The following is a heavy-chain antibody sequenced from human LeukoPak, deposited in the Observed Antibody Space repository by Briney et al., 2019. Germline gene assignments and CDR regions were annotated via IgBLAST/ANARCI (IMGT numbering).Heavy chain of an antibody. V-gene: IGHV3-21*01. Sequence: GGSLRLSCAASGFTFSSYSMNWVRQAPGKGLEWVSSISSSSSYIYYADSVKGRFTISRDNAKNSLYLQMNSLRAEDTAVYYCARGGTSGWYRFDYWGQGTLVTVSS. CDR3: ARGGTSGWYRFDY. CDR1: GFTFSSYS. D-gene: IGHD6-19*01. J-gene: IGHJ4*02. CDR2: ISSSSSYI.